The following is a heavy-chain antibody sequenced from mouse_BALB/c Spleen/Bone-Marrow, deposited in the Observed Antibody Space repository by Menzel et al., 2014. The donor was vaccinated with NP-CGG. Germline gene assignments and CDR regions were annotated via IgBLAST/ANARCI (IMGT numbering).Heavy chain of an antibody. CDR3: ARLHYYGYGAY. J-gene: IGHJ3*01. Sequence: VQLKESGGGLVQPGGSLKLSCAAPGFDFSTFWMSWVRQAPGKGLEWIGEINPDRRTINYAPSLKDKFIISRDNAKNTLYLLMSKVRSEDTAFYYCARLHYYGYGAYWGQGTLVTVSA. CDR2: INPDRRTI. V-gene: IGHV4-1*02. CDR1: GFDFSTFW. D-gene: IGHD1-2*01.